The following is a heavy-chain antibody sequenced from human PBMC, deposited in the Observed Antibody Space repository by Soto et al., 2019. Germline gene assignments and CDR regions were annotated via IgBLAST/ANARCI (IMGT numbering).Heavy chain of an antibody. V-gene: IGHV1-18*01. CDR1: GYTFTSYG. D-gene: IGHD3-22*01. CDR3: ARKDDSRYYYYGMDV. J-gene: IGHJ6*02. Sequence: ASVKVSCKASGYTFTSYGISWVRQAPGQGLEWMGWISAYNGNTNYAQKLQGRVTMTTDTSTSTAYMELRSLRSDDTAVYYCARKDDSRYYYYGMDVWGQGITVTVSS. CDR2: ISAYNGNT.